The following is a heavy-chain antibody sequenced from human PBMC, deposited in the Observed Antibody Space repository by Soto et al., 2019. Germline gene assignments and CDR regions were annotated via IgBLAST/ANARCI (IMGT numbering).Heavy chain of an antibody. CDR2: ISGSGGST. Sequence: PGGSLRLSCAASGFTFSSYAMSWVRQAPGKGLEWVSAISGSGGSTYYADSVKGRFTISRDNSKNTLYLQMNSLRAEDTAVYYCFFPPLPNIVWSPFNYYGMDVWGQGTTVTSP. CDR1: GFTFSSYA. V-gene: IGHV3-23*01. D-gene: IGHD5-12*01. CDR3: FFPPLPNIVWSPFNYYGMDV. J-gene: IGHJ6*02.